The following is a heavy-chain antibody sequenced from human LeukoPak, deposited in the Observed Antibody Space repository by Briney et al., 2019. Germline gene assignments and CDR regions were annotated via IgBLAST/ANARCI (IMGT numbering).Heavy chain of an antibody. CDR2: ISSSGSTI. CDR3: ARDRTTVVTIYYYYYMDV. V-gene: IGHV3-48*03. J-gene: IGHJ6*03. Sequence: PGGSLRLSCAASGFTFSSYEMNWIRQAPGKGLEWVSYISSSGSTIYYADSVKGRFTISGDNAKNSLYLQMNSLRAEDTAVYYCARDRTTVVTIYYYYYMDVWGKGTTVTISS. CDR1: GFTFSSYE. D-gene: IGHD4-23*01.